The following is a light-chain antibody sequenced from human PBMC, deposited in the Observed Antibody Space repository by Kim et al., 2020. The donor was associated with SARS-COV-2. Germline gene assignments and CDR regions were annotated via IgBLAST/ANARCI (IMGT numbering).Light chain of an antibody. CDR1: QSISYS. CDR2: MAS. Sequence: SASVGDRVTITGRASQSISYSLAWYQQKPGEAPKLLIYMASTLEGGVPSRFSGSGSGTEFALTISSLQPDDFATYYCQQYNSFWNFGQGTKVDIK. J-gene: IGKJ1*01. CDR3: QQYNSFWN. V-gene: IGKV1-5*03.